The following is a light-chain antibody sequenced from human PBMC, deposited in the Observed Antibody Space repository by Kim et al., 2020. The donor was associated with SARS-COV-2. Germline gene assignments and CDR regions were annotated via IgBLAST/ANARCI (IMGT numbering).Light chain of an antibody. CDR2: QTA. Sequence: LSPGQTASIACSGDKLGTKFVPWYQQKSGQSPALVIYQTARRPSGTPERFSGSLSGNTATLTIRGTQAMDEADYFCQAWDDTSAVFGGGTQLTVL. CDR1: KLGTKF. V-gene: IGLV3-1*01. CDR3: QAWDDTSAV. J-gene: IGLJ3*02.